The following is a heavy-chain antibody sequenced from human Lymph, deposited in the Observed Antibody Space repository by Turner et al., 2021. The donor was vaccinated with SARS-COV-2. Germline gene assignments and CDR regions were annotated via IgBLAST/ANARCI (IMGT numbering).Heavy chain of an antibody. CDR1: GYSFTSYW. Sequence: VQLVKSGAEVKSVGESGRSSCKGSGYSFTSYWIGWVRQMPGKGLEWMGIIYPGDSDTRYSPSFQGKVTISADKSISTAYLQWSSLKTSETAMYYCARRGWGGSLGHIDYWGQGTLVTVSS. V-gene: IGHV5-51*01. D-gene: IGHD3-16*01. CDR3: ARRGWGGSLGHIDY. CDR2: IYPGDSDT. J-gene: IGHJ4*02.